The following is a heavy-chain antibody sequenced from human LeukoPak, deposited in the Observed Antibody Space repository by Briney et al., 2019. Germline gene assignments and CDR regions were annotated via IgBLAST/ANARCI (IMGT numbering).Heavy chain of an antibody. CDR3: ARPHITIFGVAPGGWFDP. D-gene: IGHD3-3*01. J-gene: IGHJ5*02. V-gene: IGHV4-39*01. Sequence: PSETLSLTCTVSGGSISSSSYYWGWIRQPPGKGLEWIGSIYYSGSTYYNPSLKSRVTISVDTSKNQFSLKLSSVTAADTAVYYCARPHITIFGVAPGGWFDPWGQGTLVTVSS. CDR1: GGSISSSSYY. CDR2: IYYSGST.